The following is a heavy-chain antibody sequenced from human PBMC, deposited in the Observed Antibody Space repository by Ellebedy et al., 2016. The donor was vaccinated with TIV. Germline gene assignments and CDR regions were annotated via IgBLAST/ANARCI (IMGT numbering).Heavy chain of an antibody. CDR3: ARGRRQYGSGSEEDDAFDL. V-gene: IGHV4-34*01. D-gene: IGHD6-19*01. J-gene: IGHJ3*01. Sequence: SETLSLXXAVSGDSFSDFYWTWIRQPPGRGLDWIGEILHIGDTNFNPSLKSRVTMSLDTSSHQFSLKLTSVTAADTAMYFCARGRRQYGSGSEEDDAFDLWGQGTMVTVSS. CDR2: ILHIGDT. CDR1: GDSFSDFY.